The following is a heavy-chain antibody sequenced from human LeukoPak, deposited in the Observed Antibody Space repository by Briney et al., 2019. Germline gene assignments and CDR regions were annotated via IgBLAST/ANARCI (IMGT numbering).Heavy chain of an antibody. CDR1: GFTFDDYA. CDR3: AKDIKRRGDI. J-gene: IGHJ3*02. CDR2: ISGDVGST. Sequence: GGSLRLSCAASGFTFDDYAMHWVRPAPGKGRGWVSLISGDVGSTYYADSVKGRFTISRDNSKNSLYLQMYSLRTEDTALYYCAKDIKRRGDIWGQGTMVTVSS. V-gene: IGHV3-43*02.